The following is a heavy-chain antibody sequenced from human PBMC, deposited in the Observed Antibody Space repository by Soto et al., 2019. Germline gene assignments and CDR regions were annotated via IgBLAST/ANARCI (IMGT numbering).Heavy chain of an antibody. V-gene: IGHV3-53*01. CDR1: GFTVSTTY. CDR3: AGGGGYSGYEGHDS. CDR2: MYTGGST. Sequence: EVQLVESGGGLIHPGGSLRLSCGASGFTVSTTYMSWVRQAPGKGLEWVSTMYTGGSTSYADSVKGRFTISRDNSKNTLYLQTNSLRVEDTAVYYCAGGGGYSGYEGHDSWGQGTLVTVSS. D-gene: IGHD5-12*01. J-gene: IGHJ4*02.